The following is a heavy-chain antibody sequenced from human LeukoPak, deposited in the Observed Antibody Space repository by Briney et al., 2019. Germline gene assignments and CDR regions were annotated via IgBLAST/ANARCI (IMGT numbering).Heavy chain of an antibody. CDR3: ARGQGWPPHFDF. D-gene: IGHD5-24*01. Sequence: SETLSLTCAASSESFTAYYWSWIRQSPEKGLEWIGHINHVGSTNYNPSLRPRVTLSVDTSNSQFSLEVKSVTAADTATYYCARGQGWPPHFDFWGQGALVTVSS. CDR1: SESFTAYY. J-gene: IGHJ4*02. CDR2: INHVGST. V-gene: IGHV4-34*01.